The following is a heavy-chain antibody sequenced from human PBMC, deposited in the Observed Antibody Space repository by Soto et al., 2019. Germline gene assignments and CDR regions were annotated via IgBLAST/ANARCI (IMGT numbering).Heavy chain of an antibody. V-gene: IGHV3-21*01. CDR1: GFTFSSYS. Sequence: GGSLRLSCAASGFTFSSYSMNWVRQAPGKGLEWVSSISSSSSYIYYADSVKGRFTISRDNAKNSLYLQMNSLRAEDTAVYYCARPLNFDGFWSGYYNYYYYYGMDVWGQGTTLTVSS. CDR3: ARPLNFDGFWSGYYNYYYYYGMDV. J-gene: IGHJ6*02. CDR2: ISSSSSYI. D-gene: IGHD3-3*01.